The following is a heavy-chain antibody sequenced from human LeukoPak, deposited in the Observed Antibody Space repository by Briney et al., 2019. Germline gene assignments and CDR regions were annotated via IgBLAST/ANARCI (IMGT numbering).Heavy chain of an antibody. Sequence: SETLSLTCAVYGGSFSGYYWSWIRQPPGKGLEWIGEINHSGSTNYNPSLKSRVTISVDTSKNQFSLKLSSVTAADTAVYYCASSYYYYYMDVWGKGTTVTISS. V-gene: IGHV4-34*01. CDR1: GGSFSGYY. CDR3: ASSYYYYYMDV. CDR2: INHSGST. J-gene: IGHJ6*03.